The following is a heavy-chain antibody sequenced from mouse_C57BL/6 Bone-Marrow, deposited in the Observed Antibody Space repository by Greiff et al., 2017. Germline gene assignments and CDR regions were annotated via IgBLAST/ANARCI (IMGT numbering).Heavy chain of an antibody. D-gene: IGHD2-2*01. CDR1: GYTFTSYW. J-gene: IGHJ3*01. CDR3: ARWKTMVTTGFAY. CDR2: IYPSDSET. V-gene: IGHV1-61*01. Sequence: QVQLQQPGAELVRPGSSVKLSCKASGYTFTSYWMDWVKQRPGQGLEWIGNIYPSDSETHYNQKFKDKATLTVDKSSSTAYMQLSSLTSEDSAVYYCARWKTMVTTGFAYWGQGTLVTVSA.